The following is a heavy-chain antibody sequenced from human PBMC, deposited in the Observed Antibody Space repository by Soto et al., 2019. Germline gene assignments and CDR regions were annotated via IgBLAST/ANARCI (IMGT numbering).Heavy chain of an antibody. CDR2: TYYASKWYA. J-gene: IGHJ4*02. Sequence: PSQTLSLTCAISGGSVSTNSAAWNWIRQSPSGGLEWLGRTYYASKWYADYAVSVKNRLAINPDTSKNQFSLQLNSVTPEDTAVYYCAKSPPKGYYFDYWGQGTLVTVSS. CDR1: GGSVSTNSAA. V-gene: IGHV6-1*01. CDR3: AKSPPKGYYFDY.